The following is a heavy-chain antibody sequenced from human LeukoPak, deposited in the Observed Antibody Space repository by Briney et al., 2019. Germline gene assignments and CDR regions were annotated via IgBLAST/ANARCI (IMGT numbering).Heavy chain of an antibody. CDR3: ARDKSIAAAGLDY. CDR2: IIPIFGTA. V-gene: IGHV1-69*01. J-gene: IGHJ4*02. D-gene: IGHD6-13*01. Sequence: SVKVSRKASGGTFSSYAISWVRQAPGQGLGWMGGIIPIFGTANYAQKFQGRVTITADESTSTAYMELSSLRSEDTAVYYCARDKSIAAAGLDYWGQGTLVTVSS. CDR1: GGTFSSYA.